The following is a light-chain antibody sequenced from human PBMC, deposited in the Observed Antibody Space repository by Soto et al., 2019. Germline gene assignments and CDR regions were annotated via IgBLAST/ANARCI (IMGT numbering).Light chain of an antibody. Sequence: EIVLTQSPGTLSLSPGEGATLSCRASQSVSSSYLAWYQQKPGQAPRLLIYRTSSRATGIPDRFSGSGSGTDFTLTISRLEPEDFAVYYCQQYGSSLTWTFGQGTKVDIK. V-gene: IGKV3-20*01. CDR1: QSVSSSY. CDR2: RTS. J-gene: IGKJ1*01. CDR3: QQYGSSLTWT.